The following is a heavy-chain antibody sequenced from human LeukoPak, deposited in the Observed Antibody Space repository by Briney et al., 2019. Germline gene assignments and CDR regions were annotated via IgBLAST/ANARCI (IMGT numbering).Heavy chain of an antibody. Sequence: KASETLSLTCAVYGRSFSGYYWSWIRQPPGKGLECIGEINHSGSTNYNPSLKSRVTISVDTSKKQFSLKVSSVTAADTAVYYCASGRMRRFWNWFDPWGQGTLVTVSS. CDR2: INHSGST. J-gene: IGHJ5*02. CDR3: ASGRMRRFWNWFDP. D-gene: IGHD2-8*01. V-gene: IGHV4-34*01. CDR1: GRSFSGYY.